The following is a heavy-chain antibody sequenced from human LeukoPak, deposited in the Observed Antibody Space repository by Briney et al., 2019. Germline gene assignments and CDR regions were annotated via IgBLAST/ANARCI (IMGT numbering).Heavy chain of an antibody. CDR2: IYTSGST. CDR3: ARSDIAVVPAAQYYYYYMDV. Sequence: PSETLSLTCTVSGGSISSYYWSWIRQPAGKGLEWIGRIYTSGSTNYNPSLKSRVTMSVDTSKNQFSLKLSSVTAADTAVYYCARSDIAVVPAAQYYYYYMDVWGKGTTVTVSS. V-gene: IGHV4-4*07. D-gene: IGHD2-2*01. CDR1: GGSISSYY. J-gene: IGHJ6*03.